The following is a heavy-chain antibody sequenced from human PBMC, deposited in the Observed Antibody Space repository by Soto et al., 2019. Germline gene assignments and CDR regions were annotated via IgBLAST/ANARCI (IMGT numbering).Heavy chain of an antibody. CDR3: ARDRIAARPVRYFDY. V-gene: IGHV4-59*12. CDR1: CGSISVYY. J-gene: IGHJ4*02. CDR2: VYYSGST. Sequence: SDTLSLTCTISCGSISVYYWSWIRQPPGEGLEWIGYVYYSGSTKYNPSLKSRITINPDTSKNQFSLQLNSVTPEDTAVYYCARDRIAARPVRYFDYWGQGTLVTVSS. D-gene: IGHD6-6*01.